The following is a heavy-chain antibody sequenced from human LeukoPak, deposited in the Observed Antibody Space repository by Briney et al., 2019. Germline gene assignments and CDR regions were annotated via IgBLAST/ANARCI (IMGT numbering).Heavy chain of an antibody. V-gene: IGHV1-69*13. CDR2: IIPIFGTA. CDR3: ARDQNYYDSSGYYYYYYYGMDV. CDR1: GGTFISYA. D-gene: IGHD3-22*01. J-gene: IGHJ6*02. Sequence: ASVKVSCKASGGTFISYAISWVRQAPGQGLEWMGGIIPIFGTANYAQKFQGRVTITADESTSTAYMELSSLRSEDTAVYYCARDQNYYDSSGYYYYYYYGMDVWGQGTTVTVSS.